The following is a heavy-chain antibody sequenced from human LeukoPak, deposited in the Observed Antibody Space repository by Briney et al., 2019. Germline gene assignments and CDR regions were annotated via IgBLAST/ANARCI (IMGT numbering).Heavy chain of an antibody. Sequence: SETLSLTCVVYGGSFSAYYWSWIRQPPGKGLEWVAEINHSGSTNYSPSLKSRVTISVDTSKNQFSLKLSSVTATDTAVYYCARHMKDDSITAPIGSYYFDFWGQGTLVPVSS. CDR1: GGSFSAYY. CDR2: INHSGST. V-gene: IGHV4-34*01. CDR3: ARHMKDDSITAPIGSYYFDF. D-gene: IGHD6-13*01. J-gene: IGHJ4*02.